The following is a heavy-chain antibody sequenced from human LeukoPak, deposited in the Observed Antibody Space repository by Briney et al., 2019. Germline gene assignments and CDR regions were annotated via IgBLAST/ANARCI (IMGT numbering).Heavy chain of an antibody. Sequence: PGGSLRLSCAASGFTFSSYGMSWVRQAPGKGLEWVSGFSGSGGSTYYADSVKGRITISRDSSKNTLYLQMNSLRAEDTAVYYCAKYGDILTGYPYYFDYWGQGTLVTVSS. V-gene: IGHV3-23*01. J-gene: IGHJ4*02. CDR1: GFTFSSYG. CDR3: AKYGDILTGYPYYFDY. D-gene: IGHD3-9*01. CDR2: FSGSGGST.